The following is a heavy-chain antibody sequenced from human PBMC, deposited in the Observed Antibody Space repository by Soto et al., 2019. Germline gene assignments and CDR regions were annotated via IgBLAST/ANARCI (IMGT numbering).Heavy chain of an antibody. CDR3: AREFFRTMVRGVSFDY. CDR1: GGSISSGGYS. Sequence: PSETLSLTCAVSGGSISSGGYSWSWIRQPPEKDLEWIGYIYHSGSTYYNPSLKSRVTISVDTSKNQFSLKLSSVTAADTALYYCAREFFRTMVRGVSFDYWGQGTLVTVSS. CDR2: IYHSGST. J-gene: IGHJ4*02. D-gene: IGHD3-10*01. V-gene: IGHV4-30-2*01.